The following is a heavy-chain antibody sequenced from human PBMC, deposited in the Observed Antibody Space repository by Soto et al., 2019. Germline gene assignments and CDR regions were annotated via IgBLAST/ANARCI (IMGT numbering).Heavy chain of an antibody. V-gene: IGHV1-46*01. CDR1: GYTFTSYY. CDR3: ARDGHGANMLYQDV. J-gene: IGHJ6*02. CDR2: INPSGGST. D-gene: IGHD2-8*01. Sequence: ASVKVSCKASGYTFTSYYMHWVRQAPGQGLEWMGIINPSGGSTSYAQKFQGRVTMTRDTSTSPAYMELRSLRSDDTAVYYCARDGHGANMLYQDVGGQGTTVTVSS.